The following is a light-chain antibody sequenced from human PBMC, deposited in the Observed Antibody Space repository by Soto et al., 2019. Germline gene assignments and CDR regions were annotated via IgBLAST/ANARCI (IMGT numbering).Light chain of an antibody. V-gene: IGKV3D-15*01. CDR2: GAS. CDR3: QQYKDWPPLT. J-gene: IGKJ4*01. CDR1: QSVNIN. Sequence: EIVMTQSPVTLSASPGERVTLSCRASQSVNINLAWYQQRHGQAPRVLIYGASNRASGIPDKFSGSGSGTDFTPTIISLEPDDVALYFCQQYKDWPPLTFGGGTRVEIK.